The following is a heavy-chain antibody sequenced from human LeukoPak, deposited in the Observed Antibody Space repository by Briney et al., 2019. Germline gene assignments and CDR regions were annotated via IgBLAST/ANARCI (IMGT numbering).Heavy chain of an antibody. J-gene: IGHJ4*02. V-gene: IGHV3-33*01. CDR3: ARGGPGYCSDSTCYKGFDY. Sequence: GRSLRLTCAASGFIFSRYGMHWVRQAPGKGLEWVAVIWFDGSNQYYTDSVKGRFTISRDNSMSTLYLQMSSLKVEDTAVYFCARGGPGYCSDSTCYKGFDYWGQGTLVNVSP. D-gene: IGHD2-15*01. CDR1: GFIFSRYG. CDR2: IWFDGSNQ.